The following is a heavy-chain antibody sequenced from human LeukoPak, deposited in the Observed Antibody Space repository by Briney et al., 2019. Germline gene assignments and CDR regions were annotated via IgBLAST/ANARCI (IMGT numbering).Heavy chain of an antibody. CDR3: AKDRGAIVVVTEFDY. CDR2: ISYDGSNK. V-gene: IGHV3-30*18. D-gene: IGHD2-21*02. Sequence: GRSLRLSCAASGFTFSSYGMHWVRQAPGKRLEWVAVISYDGSNKYYADSVKGRFTISRDNSKNTLYLQMNSLRAEDTAVYYCAKDRGAIVVVTEFDYWGQGTLVTVSS. CDR1: GFTFSSYG. J-gene: IGHJ4*02.